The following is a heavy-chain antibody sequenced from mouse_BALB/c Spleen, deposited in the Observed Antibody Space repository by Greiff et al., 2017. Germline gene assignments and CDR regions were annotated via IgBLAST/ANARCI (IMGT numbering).Heavy chain of an antibody. CDR3: ARVHRYDYYAMDY. CDR2: INPSTGYT. J-gene: IGHJ4*01. V-gene: IGHV1-7*01. CDR1: GYTFTSYW. D-gene: IGHD2-14*01. Sequence: QVQLKQSGAELAKPGASVKMSCKASGYTFTSYWMHWVKQRPGQGLEWIGYINPSTGYTEYNQKFKDKATLTADKSSSTAYMQLSSLTSEDSAVYYCARVHRYDYYAMDYWGQGTSVTVSS.